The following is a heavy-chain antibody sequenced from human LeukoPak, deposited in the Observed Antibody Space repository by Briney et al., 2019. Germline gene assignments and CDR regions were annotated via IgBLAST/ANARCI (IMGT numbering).Heavy chain of an antibody. V-gene: IGHV3-21*01. Sequence: GGSLRLSCAASGFTFSSYSMNRVRQAPGKGLEWVSSISSSSSYIYYADSVKGRFTISRDNAKNSLYLQMNSLRAEDTAVYYCARDFPFDSSGYYYYYYYMDVWGKGTTVTVSS. CDR1: GFTFSSYS. CDR2: ISSSSSYI. D-gene: IGHD3-22*01. J-gene: IGHJ6*03. CDR3: ARDFPFDSSGYYYYYYYMDV.